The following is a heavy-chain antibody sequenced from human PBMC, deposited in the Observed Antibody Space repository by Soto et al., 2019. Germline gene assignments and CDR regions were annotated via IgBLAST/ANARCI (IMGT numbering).Heavy chain of an antibody. Sequence: GASVKVSCKASGYTFTSYGISWVRQAPGQGLEWMGWISAYNGNTNYAQKLQGRVTMTTDTSTSTAYMELRSLRSDDTAVYYCARDQAYYDSGNWFDPWGQGTLVTVSS. J-gene: IGHJ5*02. CDR2: ISAYNGNT. CDR3: ARDQAYYDSGNWFDP. D-gene: IGHD3-3*01. V-gene: IGHV1-18*01. CDR1: GYTFTSYG.